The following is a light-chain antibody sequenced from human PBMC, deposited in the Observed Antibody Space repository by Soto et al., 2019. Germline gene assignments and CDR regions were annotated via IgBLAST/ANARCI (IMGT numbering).Light chain of an antibody. Sequence: EIVLTQSPGTLSLSPGERATLSCRASHTISSSYLAWYQQKPGQAPRLLMYGISRRATGIPDRFSGSGSGTDFTLTIKRMETEDFAVYYCQQYGSPPTTFGQGTKVDIK. V-gene: IGKV3-20*01. CDR3: QQYGSPPTT. J-gene: IGKJ1*01. CDR1: HTISSSY. CDR2: GIS.